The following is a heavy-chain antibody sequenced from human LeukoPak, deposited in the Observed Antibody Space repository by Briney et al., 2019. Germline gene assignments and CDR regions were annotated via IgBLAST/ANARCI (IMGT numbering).Heavy chain of an antibody. CDR2: IRYDGSNK. CDR1: GFTFSTYG. V-gene: IGHV3-30*02. D-gene: IGHD3-10*01. Sequence: GGSLRLSCAASGFTFSTYGMHWVRQAPGKGLEWVAFIRYDGSNKYYADSVKGRFTISRDNSKNTLYLQMNSLRAEDTAVYYCAKFYYYGSGSYYLSYYMDVWGKGTTVTISS. CDR3: AKFYYYGSGSYYLSYYMDV. J-gene: IGHJ6*03.